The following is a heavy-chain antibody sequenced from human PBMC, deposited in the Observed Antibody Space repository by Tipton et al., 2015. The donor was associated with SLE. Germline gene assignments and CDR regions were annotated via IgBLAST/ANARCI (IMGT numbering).Heavy chain of an antibody. Sequence: TLSLTCAVYGGSFSGYYWSWIRQPPGKGLEWIGEIKHSGSTNYHPSIKSRVTISVDTSKHQFSLKLSSVTAADTAVYYCARDPSYLGAPPDYWGQGTLVTVSS. D-gene: IGHD1-26*01. CDR1: GGSFSGYY. CDR2: IKHSGST. CDR3: ARDPSYLGAPPDY. V-gene: IGHV4-34*01. J-gene: IGHJ4*02.